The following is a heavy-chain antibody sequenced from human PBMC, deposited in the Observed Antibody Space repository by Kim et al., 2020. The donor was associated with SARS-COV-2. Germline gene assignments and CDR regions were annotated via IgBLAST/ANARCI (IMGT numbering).Heavy chain of an antibody. CDR2: ISSSGSTI. CDR3: ARLSSSWPWPTGVTHWFDP. J-gene: IGHJ5*02. D-gene: IGHD6-13*01. V-gene: IGHV3-48*03. CDR1: GFTFSSYE. Sequence: GGSLRLSCAASGFTFSSYEMNWVRQAPGKGLEWVSYISSSGSTIYYADSVKGRFTISRDNAKNSLYLQRNSLRAEDTAVYYCARLSSSWPWPTGVTHWFDPWGQGTLVTVSS.